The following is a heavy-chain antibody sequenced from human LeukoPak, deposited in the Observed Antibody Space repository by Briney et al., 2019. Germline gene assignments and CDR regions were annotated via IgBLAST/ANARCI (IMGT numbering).Heavy chain of an antibody. D-gene: IGHD6-13*01. J-gene: IGHJ4*02. CDR2: IIPIFGTA. Sequence: SVKVSCKASGGTFSSYAISWVRQAPGQGLEWMGEIIPIFGTANYAQKFQGRVTITTDESTSTAYMELSSLRSEDTAVYYCARVLGGSSSWYFPPAPPDYWGQGTLVTVSS. CDR3: ARVLGGSSSWYFPPAPPDY. V-gene: IGHV1-69*05. CDR1: GGTFSSYA.